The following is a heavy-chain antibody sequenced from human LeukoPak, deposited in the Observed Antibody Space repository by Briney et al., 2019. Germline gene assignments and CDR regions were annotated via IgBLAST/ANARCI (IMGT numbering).Heavy chain of an antibody. D-gene: IGHD5-18*01. CDR3: ARAVGVQLWSNFFDY. V-gene: IGHV1-18*01. CDR1: GYTFTSYS. CDR2: ISAYNGNT. J-gene: IGHJ4*02. Sequence: ASVKVSCKASGYTFTSYSISWVRQAPGQGLEWMGWISAYNGNTNYAQKLQGRVTMTTDTSTSTAYMELRSLRSDDTAVYYCARAVGVQLWSNFFDYWGQGTLVTVSS.